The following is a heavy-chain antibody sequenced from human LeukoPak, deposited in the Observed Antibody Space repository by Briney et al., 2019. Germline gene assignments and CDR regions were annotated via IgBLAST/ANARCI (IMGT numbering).Heavy chain of an antibody. J-gene: IGHJ4*02. CDR1: GASISGSGYY. D-gene: IGHD1-26*01. V-gene: IGHV4-39*01. CDR2: IYSSGST. CDR3: AKSGGYGLIDY. Sequence: SETLSLTCTVSGASISGSGYYWGWIRQPPGKVPEWIGSIYSSGSTYYNASLQSRVTISIETSKNQISLRLNSVTAADTAMYYCAKSGGYGLIDYWGQGTLVTVSS.